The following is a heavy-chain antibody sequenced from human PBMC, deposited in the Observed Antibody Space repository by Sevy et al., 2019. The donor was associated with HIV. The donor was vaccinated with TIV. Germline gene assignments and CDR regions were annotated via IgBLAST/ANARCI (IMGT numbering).Heavy chain of an antibody. V-gene: IGHV4-31*03. CDR1: GGSISSGGYY. J-gene: IGHJ4*02. CDR3: ARGLYGDEINY. D-gene: IGHD4-17*01. CDR2: IYYSGST. Sequence: SETLSLTCTVSGGSISSGGYYWSWIRQHPGKGLEWIGYIYYSGSTYYNPSLKSRVTISVDTSKNQFSLKLSSVTAADTAVYYWARGLYGDEINYWGQGTLVTVSS.